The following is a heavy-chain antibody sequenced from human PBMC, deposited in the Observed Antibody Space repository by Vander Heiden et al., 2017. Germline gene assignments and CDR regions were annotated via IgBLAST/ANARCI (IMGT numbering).Heavy chain of an antibody. V-gene: IGHV3-23*01. CDR1: GFTFSNYA. CDR3: TGPFIYCGSSSSCADY. CDR2: ISGSGGSK. D-gene: IGHD2-2*01. Sequence: EVQLLESGGGLVQPGGSLRLSCAASGFTFSNYAMTWVRQGPGKGLEWVSGISGSGGSKYYADSVKGRFTISRDNSKNTLYLQMNSLRAEDTAVYYCTGPFIYCGSSSSCADYWGQGTLVTVSS. J-gene: IGHJ4*02.